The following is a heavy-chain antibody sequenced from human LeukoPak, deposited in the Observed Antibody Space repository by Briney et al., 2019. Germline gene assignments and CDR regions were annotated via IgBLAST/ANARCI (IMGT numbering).Heavy chain of an antibody. V-gene: IGHV3-15*01. D-gene: IGHD1-14*01. Sequence: GGSLRLSCTASGFTFSGYAMNWVRQAPGKGLEWVGRIKSKTDGGTTDDAAPVKGRFTVSRDDSKNTLYLQMNSLKTEDTAVYYCTTYNDRDAFDIWGQGTMVTVSP. CDR2: IKSKTDGGTT. CDR1: GFTFSGYA. CDR3: TTYNDRDAFDI. J-gene: IGHJ3*02.